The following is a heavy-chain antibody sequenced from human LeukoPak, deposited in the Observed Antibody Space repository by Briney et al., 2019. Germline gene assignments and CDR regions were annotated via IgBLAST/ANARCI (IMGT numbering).Heavy chain of an antibody. CDR3: ARDPNSSSWPYYFDY. CDR1: GYTFTSYY. CDR2: INPSGGST. V-gene: IGHV1-46*01. Sequence: ASVKVSCKASGYTFTSYYMHWVRQAPGQGLEWMGIINPSGGSTSYARKLQGRVTMTRDTSTSTVYMELSSLRSEDTAVYYCARDPNSSSWPYYFDYWGQGTLVTVSS. J-gene: IGHJ4*02. D-gene: IGHD6-13*01.